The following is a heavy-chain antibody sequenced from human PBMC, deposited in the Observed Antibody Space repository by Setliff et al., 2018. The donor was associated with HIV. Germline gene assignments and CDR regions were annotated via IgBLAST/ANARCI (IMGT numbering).Heavy chain of an antibody. D-gene: IGHD2-21*01. CDR3: ARVPLYSFGWHSLEYFQH. V-gene: IGHV3-23*01. Sequence: SCKASGFTFSDYDMSWVRQAPGKGLEWVSTISRVGGSATYYADSVKGRFTISRDNSENAVYLQLHNLRPEDTAVYYCARVPLYSFGWHSLEYFQHWGQGILVTVSS. CDR2: ISRVGGSAT. J-gene: IGHJ1*01. CDR1: GFTFSDYD.